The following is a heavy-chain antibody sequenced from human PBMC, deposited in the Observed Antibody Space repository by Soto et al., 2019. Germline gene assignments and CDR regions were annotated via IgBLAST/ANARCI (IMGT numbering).Heavy chain of an antibody. CDR1: GVSISSGDYY. J-gene: IGHJ4*02. CDR3: ARGLAAADNY. D-gene: IGHD6-13*01. Sequence: SETLSLTCTVSGVSISSGDYYWSWIRQTPGKGLEWIGYIYYSENTYYNPSLKSRVTISVDTSKNQFSLKLSSVTAADTAVYYCARGLAAADNYWGQGTLVTVSS. V-gene: IGHV4-30-4*02. CDR2: IYYSENT.